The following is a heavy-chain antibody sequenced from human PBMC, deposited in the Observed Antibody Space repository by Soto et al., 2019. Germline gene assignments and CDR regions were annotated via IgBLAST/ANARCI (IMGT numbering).Heavy chain of an antibody. J-gene: IGHJ4*02. CDR2: IYYCGRT. CDR1: GGSISSCGYY. Sequence: NPSETLSLTCTVSGGSISSCGYYWSWLRQHTGEGLECIGYIYYCGRTYYNPPLKCRVTISVDTSKTLFSLKVSSVTGADTYVYYCARDAGDVDTAFSFDYWGQGTLVTVSS. D-gene: IGHD5-18*01. V-gene: IGHV4-31*03. CDR3: ARDAGDVDTAFSFDY.